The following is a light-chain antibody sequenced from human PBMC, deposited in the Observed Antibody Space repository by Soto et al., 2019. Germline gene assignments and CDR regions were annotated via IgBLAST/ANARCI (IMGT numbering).Light chain of an antibody. CDR1: QNVHTD. CDR3: QQYHNWPPLT. V-gene: IGKV3-15*01. J-gene: IGKJ4*01. Sequence: EIVMTQSPATLSLSPGDRATLSCRASQNVHTDLAWYQQKPGQAPRLLIYGASTRATGIPARFNGRGSGTEFTLTIRGLQSEDFAIYYCQQYHNWPPLTFGGGTKVEVK. CDR2: GAS.